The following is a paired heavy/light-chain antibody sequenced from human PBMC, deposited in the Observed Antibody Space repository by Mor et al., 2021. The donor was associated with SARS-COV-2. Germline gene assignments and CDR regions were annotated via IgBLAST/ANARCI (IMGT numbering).Heavy chain of an antibody. Sequence: QVQLVESGGGLVKPGGSLRLSCAASGFTFSDYYMSWIRQAPGKGLEWVSYISSRASTIYYADSVKGRFTISRDNARNSLYLHMNSLRVEDTAVYYCARDPSLSGGMDVWGQGTTVTVSS. V-gene: IGHV3-11*01. D-gene: IGHD6-25*01. J-gene: IGHJ6*02. CDR1: GFTFSDYY. CDR2: ISSRASTI. CDR3: ARDPSLSGGMDV.
Light chain of an antibody. Sequence: SYELTQPPSVSVSPGQTASITCSGDKLGDKYACWYQQKPGQSPVLVIYEDNKRPSGIPERFSGSNSGNTATLTISGTQAMDEADYYCQAWDSSIGSVFGTGTKVTVL. CDR2: EDN. CDR3: QAWDSSIGSV. V-gene: IGLV3-1*01. CDR1: KLGDKY. J-gene: IGLJ1*01.